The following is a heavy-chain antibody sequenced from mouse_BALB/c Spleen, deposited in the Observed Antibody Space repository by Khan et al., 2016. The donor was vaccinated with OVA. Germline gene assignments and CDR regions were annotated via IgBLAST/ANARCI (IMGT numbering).Heavy chain of an antibody. CDR1: GYSITSDYA. CDR3: ARKNYYGYALDY. D-gene: IGHD1-1*01. J-gene: IGHJ4*01. Sequence: DVQLQESGPGLVKPSQSLSLTCTVTGYSITSDYAWDWIRQFPGNKLEWMGYISYSGSTSYNPSLKSRISITRATSKNQFFLQLNSVNTEDTATYYCARKNYYGYALDYWGQGTSVTVSS. CDR2: ISYSGST. V-gene: IGHV3-2*02.